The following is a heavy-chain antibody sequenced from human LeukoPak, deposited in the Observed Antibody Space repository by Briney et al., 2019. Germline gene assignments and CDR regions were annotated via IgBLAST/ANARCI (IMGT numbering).Heavy chain of an antibody. CDR3: ARQELGIVGATFDY. Sequence: SETLSLTCTVSGGSISSSGYYWGWIRQPPGKGLEWIGSIYYSGSTYYNPSLKSRVTMSVDTSKNQFSLKLSSVTAADTAVYYCARQELGIVGATFDYWGQGTLVTVSS. V-gene: IGHV4-39*01. J-gene: IGHJ4*02. D-gene: IGHD1-26*01. CDR1: GGSISSSGYY. CDR2: IYYSGST.